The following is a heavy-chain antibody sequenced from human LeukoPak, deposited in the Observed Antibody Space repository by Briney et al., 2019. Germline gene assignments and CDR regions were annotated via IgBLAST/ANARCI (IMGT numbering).Heavy chain of an antibody. J-gene: IGHJ6*02. V-gene: IGHV3-11*03. CDR2: ISSSSSYT. CDR3: ARLDGAGGYYYGMDV. CDR1: GDSIGSYY. Sequence: LSLTCTVSGDSIGSYYWSWIRQAPGKGLEWVSYISSSSSYTNYADSVKGRFSISRDNAKNSLYLQMNSLRAEDTAVYYCARLDGAGGYYYGMDVWGQGTTVTVSS. D-gene: IGHD4/OR15-4a*01.